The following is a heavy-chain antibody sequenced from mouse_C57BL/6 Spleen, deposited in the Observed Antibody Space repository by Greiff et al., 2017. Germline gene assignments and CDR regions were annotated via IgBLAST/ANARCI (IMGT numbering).Heavy chain of an antibody. D-gene: IGHD4-1*01. CDR1: GYTFTDYN. V-gene: IGHV1-18*01. Sequence: VQLQQSGPELVKPGASVKISCKASGYTFTDYNMDWVKQSHGKSLEWIGDINPNNGGTNYNQKFKGKATLTVDKSSSTAYMELRSLTSEDTAVYYCARGGTSDWFVCWGQGTLVTVSA. CDR2: INPNNGGT. J-gene: IGHJ3*01. CDR3: ARGGTSDWFVC.